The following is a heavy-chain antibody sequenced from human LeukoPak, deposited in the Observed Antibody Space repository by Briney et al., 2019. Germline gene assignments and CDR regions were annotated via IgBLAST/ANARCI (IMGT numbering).Heavy chain of an antibody. D-gene: IGHD3-3*01. J-gene: IGHJ6*02. V-gene: IGHV3-74*01. Sequence: GGSLRLSCAASGFTFSSSWMHWVRQAPEKGLVWVSRINSDGSSTSYADSVKGRFTISRDNAKNTLYLQMNSLRAEDTAVYYCARGGVLEWLLWADYYYGMDVWGQGTTVTVSS. CDR2: INSDGSST. CDR1: GFTFSSSW. CDR3: ARGGVLEWLLWADYYYGMDV.